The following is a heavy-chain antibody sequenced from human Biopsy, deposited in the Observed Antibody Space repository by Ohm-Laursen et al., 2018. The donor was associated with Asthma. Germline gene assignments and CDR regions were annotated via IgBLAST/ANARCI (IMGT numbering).Heavy chain of an antibody. CDR2: IKHDGSEN. CDR1: GFAVSRDH. V-gene: IGHV3-7*01. Sequence: SLRLSCSASGFAVSRDHMFWVRQVPGRGLEWVANIKHDGSENNHVDSLKGRFTISRDNAKNSLYLQMNSLRAEDTAVYYCARARESSSWASAFDIWGQGTKVTVSS. D-gene: IGHD6-6*01. J-gene: IGHJ3*02. CDR3: ARARESSSWASAFDI.